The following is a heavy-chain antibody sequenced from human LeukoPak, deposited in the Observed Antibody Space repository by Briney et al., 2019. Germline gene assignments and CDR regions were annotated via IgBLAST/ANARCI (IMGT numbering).Heavy chain of an antibody. J-gene: IGHJ4*02. Sequence: ASVEVSCKASGYTFTSYYMHWVRQAPGRGLEWMGIINPSGGSTSYAQKFQGRVTMTRDMSTSTVYMELSSLRSEDTAVYYCARSVGATVYYFDYWGQGTLVTVSS. CDR1: GYTFTSYY. CDR3: ARSVGATVYYFDY. CDR2: INPSGGST. V-gene: IGHV1-46*01. D-gene: IGHD1-26*01.